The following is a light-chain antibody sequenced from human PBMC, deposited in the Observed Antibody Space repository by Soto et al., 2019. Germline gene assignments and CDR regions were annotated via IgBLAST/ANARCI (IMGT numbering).Light chain of an antibody. J-gene: IGLJ1*01. CDR1: SSNIGAGYD. CDR3: QSYDSSLSGPYV. V-gene: IGLV1-40*01. Sequence: ALTQRPTVSGTPGQRVTISCTGSSSNIGAGYDVHWYQQLPGTAPKLLIYGNSNRPSGVPDRFSGSKSGTSASLAITGLQAEDEADYYCQSYDSSLSGPYVFGTGTKVTVL. CDR2: GNS.